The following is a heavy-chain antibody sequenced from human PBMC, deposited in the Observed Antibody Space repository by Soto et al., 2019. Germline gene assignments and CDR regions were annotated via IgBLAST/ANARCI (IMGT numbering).Heavy chain of an antibody. V-gene: IGHV4-59*01. CDR3: ASGVGELRNYYYSMDV. D-gene: IGHD3-10*01. CDR2: IYYSGST. Sequence: SETLSLTCTVSGGSISSYYWSWIRQPPGKGLEWIGYIYYSGSTNYNPSLKSRVTISVDTSKNQFSLKLSSVTAADTAVYYCASGVGELRNYYYSMDVWGKGTSVTVSS. J-gene: IGHJ6*03. CDR1: GGSISSYY.